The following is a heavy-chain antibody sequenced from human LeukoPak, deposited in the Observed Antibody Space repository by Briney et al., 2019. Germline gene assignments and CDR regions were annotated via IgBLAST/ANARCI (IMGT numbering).Heavy chain of an antibody. CDR2: IYYSGST. V-gene: IGHV4-59*11. D-gene: IGHD6-6*01. CDR1: GGSISSHY. CDR3: ARVRVRLAARRSPYYYMDV. J-gene: IGHJ6*03. Sequence: PSETLSLTCTVSGGSISSHYWSWIRQPPGKGLEWIGYIYYSGSTNYNPSLKSRVTISVDTSKNQFSLKLSSVTAADTAVYYCARVRVRLAARRSPYYYMDVWGKGTTVTVSS.